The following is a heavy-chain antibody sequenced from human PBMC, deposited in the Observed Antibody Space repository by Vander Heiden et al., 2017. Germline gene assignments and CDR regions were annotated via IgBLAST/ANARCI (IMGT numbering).Heavy chain of an antibody. Sequence: QVLLQESGPGLVKPLETLSLTCSVTGGSISDHYWSWIRLPAGKGLEWIGRSHSSGSTNYHPSLKSRVTMSVDTSKNQFSLRLTSVTAADTAVYFCARESYTFGSRWRDPWGQGTLGTVSS. CDR3: ARESYTFGSRWRDP. CDR2: SHSSGST. J-gene: IGHJ5*02. D-gene: IGHD3-10*01. V-gene: IGHV4-4*07. CDR1: GGSISDHY.